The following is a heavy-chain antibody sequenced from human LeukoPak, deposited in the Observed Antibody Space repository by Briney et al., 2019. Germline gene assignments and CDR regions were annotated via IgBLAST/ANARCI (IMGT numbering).Heavy chain of an antibody. CDR1: GFTFSSYS. CDR3: ARVHDSSGYYWYFDL. Sequence: GGSLRLSCAVSGFTFSSYSMNWVRQAPGKGLEWVSSISSSSYIYYADSVKGRFTISRDNAKNSLYLQMNSLRAEDTAVYYCARVHDSSGYYWYFDLWGRGTLVTVSS. V-gene: IGHV3-21*01. D-gene: IGHD3-22*01. CDR2: ISSSSYI. J-gene: IGHJ2*01.